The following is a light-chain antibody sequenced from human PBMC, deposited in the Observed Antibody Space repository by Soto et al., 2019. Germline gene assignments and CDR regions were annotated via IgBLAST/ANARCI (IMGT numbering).Light chain of an antibody. CDR3: GTWDSSLFWV. J-gene: IGLJ3*02. V-gene: IGLV1-51*02. CDR2: END. CDR1: SSNVGNNY. Sequence: QSVLTQPPSVSVAPGQKVILSCSGSSSNVGNNYVSWYQQLPGTAPKLLSYENDKRPSGIPDRFSGSKSGTSATLGITGLQTGDEANYYCGTWDSSLFWVFGGGTKLTVL.